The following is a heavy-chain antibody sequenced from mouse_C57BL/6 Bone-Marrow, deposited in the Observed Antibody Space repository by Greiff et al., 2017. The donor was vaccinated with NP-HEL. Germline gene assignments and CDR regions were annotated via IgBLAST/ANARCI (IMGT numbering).Heavy chain of an antibody. CDR3: ARLFYDGYSYYFDY. D-gene: IGHD2-3*01. CDR1: GYTFTNYW. J-gene: IGHJ2*01. CDR2: IYPGGGYT. V-gene: IGHV1-63*01. Sequence: VQLQQSGAELVRPGPSVKMSCKASGYTFTNYWIGWAKQRPGHGLEWIGDIYPGGGYTNYNEKFKGKATLTADKSSSTAYMQFSSLTSEDSAIYYCARLFYDGYSYYFDYWGQGTTLTVSS.